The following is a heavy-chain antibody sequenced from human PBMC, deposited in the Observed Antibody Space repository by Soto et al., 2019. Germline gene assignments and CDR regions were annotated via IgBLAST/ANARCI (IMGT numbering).Heavy chain of an antibody. D-gene: IGHD6-6*01. V-gene: IGHV1-69*06. Sequence: ASGKVSGNSAGGPFSSYSTSCEQPAPGQGLGWRGGIIPILGTANYAQKSQGKVTITADKSTSTAYMQLSSLISEDTAVYYVSRDYSRSLAGIVRFDPWGQGPLVTVCS. J-gene: IGHJ5*02. CDR2: IIPILGTA. CDR1: GGPFSSYS. CDR3: SRDYSRSLAGIVRFDP.